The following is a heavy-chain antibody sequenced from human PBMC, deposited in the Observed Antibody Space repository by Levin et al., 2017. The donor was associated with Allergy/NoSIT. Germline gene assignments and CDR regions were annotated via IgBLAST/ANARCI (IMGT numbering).Heavy chain of an antibody. V-gene: IGHV1-46*01. J-gene: IGHJ6*02. CDR3: ARDQVSSSSSNYYYYGMDV. CDR2: INPSGGST. CDR1: GYTFTSYY. D-gene: IGHD6-6*01. Sequence: GGSLRLSCKASGYTFTSYYMHWVRQAPGQGLEWMGIINPSGGSTSYAQKFQGRVTMTRDTSTSTVYMELSSLRSEDTAVYYCARDQVSSSSSNYYYYGMDVWGQGTTVTVSS.